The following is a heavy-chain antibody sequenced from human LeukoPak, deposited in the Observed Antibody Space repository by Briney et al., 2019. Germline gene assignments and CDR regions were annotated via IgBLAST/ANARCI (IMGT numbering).Heavy chain of an antibody. CDR2: IYYSGLT. Sequence: PSETLSLTCTVSGASISSSSSSWGWVRQPPGKGPEWIGIIYYSGLTYDNPSLKSRVSISVDPSKNHFSLKVSSVTAADTAVYYCASGTFDDYGDYDRGDYFDHWGQGTLVTVSS. CDR3: ASGTFDDYGDYDRGDYFDH. CDR1: GASISSSSSS. J-gene: IGHJ4*02. D-gene: IGHD4-17*01. V-gene: IGHV4-39*02.